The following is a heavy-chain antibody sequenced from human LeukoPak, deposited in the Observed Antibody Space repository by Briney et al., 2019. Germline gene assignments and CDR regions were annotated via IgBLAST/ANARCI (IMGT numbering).Heavy chain of an antibody. CDR3: AHRLRELYYYYGMDV. V-gene: IGHV2-5*01. CDR2: IYWNDDK. Sequence: SGPTLVNPTQTLTLTCTFSGFSLSTSGVGVGWIRQPPGKALEWLALIYWNDDKRYSPSLKSRLTITKDTSKNQVVLTMTNIDPVDTATYYCAHRLRELYYYYGMDVWGQGTTVTVSS. J-gene: IGHJ6*02. D-gene: IGHD1-7*01. CDR1: GFSLSTSGVG.